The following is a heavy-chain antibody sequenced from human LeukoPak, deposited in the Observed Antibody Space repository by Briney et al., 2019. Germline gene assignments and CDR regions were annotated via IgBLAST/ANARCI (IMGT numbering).Heavy chain of an antibody. D-gene: IGHD3-22*01. Sequence: PGGSLRLSCAASGFTFSSYAMSWVRQAPGKGLEWVSAISGSGGSTYYADSVKGRFTTSRDNSKNTLYLQMNSLRAEDTAVYYCAKAGAMIVVVIPADYWGQGTLVTVSS. V-gene: IGHV3-23*01. CDR2: ISGSGGST. CDR1: GFTFSSYA. J-gene: IGHJ4*02. CDR3: AKAGAMIVVVIPADY.